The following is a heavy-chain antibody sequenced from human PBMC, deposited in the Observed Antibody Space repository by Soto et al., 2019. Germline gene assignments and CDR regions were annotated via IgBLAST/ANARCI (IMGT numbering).Heavy chain of an antibody. CDR1: GGSISSGDYY. D-gene: IGHD3-10*01. CDR3: ASRKSSPYFDY. Sequence: QVQLQESGPGLVKPSQTLSLTCTVSGGSISSGDYYWSWIRQPPGKGLEWIGNIYYSGCTYYNPSLKSRVTRSVDTSKKQFPLKLSSVTAADTAVYYCASRKSSPYFDYWGQGTLVTVSS. CDR2: IYYSGCT. J-gene: IGHJ4*02. V-gene: IGHV4-30-4*01.